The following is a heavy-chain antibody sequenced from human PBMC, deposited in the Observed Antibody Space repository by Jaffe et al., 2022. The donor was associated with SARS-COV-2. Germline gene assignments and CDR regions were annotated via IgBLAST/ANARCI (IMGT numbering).Heavy chain of an antibody. V-gene: IGHV4-59*01. CDR1: GGSISSYY. J-gene: IGHJ6*02. Sequence: QVQLQESGPGLVKPSETLSLTCTVSGGSISSYYWSWIRQPPGKGLEWIGYIYYSGSTNYNPSLKSRVTISVDTSKNQFSLKLSSVTAADTAVYYCARDRWSSSYPPVGMDVWGQGTTVTVSS. CDR3: ARDRWSSSYPPVGMDV. D-gene: IGHD6-6*01. CDR2: IYYSGST.